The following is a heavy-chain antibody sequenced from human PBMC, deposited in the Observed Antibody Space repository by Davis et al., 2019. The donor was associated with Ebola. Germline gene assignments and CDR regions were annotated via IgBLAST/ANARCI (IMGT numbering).Heavy chain of an antibody. D-gene: IGHD2-2*01. CDR3: ARASWASTSTSCGFDP. V-gene: IGHV1-69*13. Sequence: SVKVSCKASGGTFSSYAISWVRQAPGQGLEWMGGIIPIFGTANYAQKFQGRVTITADESTSTAYMELRSLISDDTAVYYCARASWASTSTSCGFDPWGQGTLVTVSS. CDR1: GGTFSSYA. J-gene: IGHJ5*02. CDR2: IIPIFGTA.